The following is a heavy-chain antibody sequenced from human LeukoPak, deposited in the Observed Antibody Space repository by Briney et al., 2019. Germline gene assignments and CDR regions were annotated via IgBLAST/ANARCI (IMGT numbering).Heavy chain of an antibody. CDR2: IKEDGSEK. D-gene: IGHD2/OR15-2a*01. V-gene: IGHV3-7*03. CDR1: GFSFGGYW. J-gene: IGHJ4*02. CDR3: ARRGSTDY. Sequence: GGFLRLSCAASGFSFGGYWMTWVRQAPGKGLEWVANIKEDGSEKYYADFVKGRFTISRDNAKNSLDLQMNSLRAEDTAVYYCARRGSTDYWGQGTLVTVSS.